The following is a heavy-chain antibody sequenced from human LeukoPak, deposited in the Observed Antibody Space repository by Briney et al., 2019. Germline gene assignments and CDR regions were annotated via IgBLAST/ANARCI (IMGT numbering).Heavy chain of an antibody. Sequence: PSETLSLTCTVSGGSISSSSYYWGWIRQPPGKGLEWIGSIYYSGSTYYNPSLKSRVTISVDTSKNQFSLKLSSVTAADTAVYYCARAPFWGSYRWYYSDYWGQGTLVTVSS. CDR1: GGSISSSSYY. J-gene: IGHJ4*02. V-gene: IGHV4-39*07. CDR2: IYYSGST. CDR3: ARAPFWGSYRWYYSDY. D-gene: IGHD3-16*02.